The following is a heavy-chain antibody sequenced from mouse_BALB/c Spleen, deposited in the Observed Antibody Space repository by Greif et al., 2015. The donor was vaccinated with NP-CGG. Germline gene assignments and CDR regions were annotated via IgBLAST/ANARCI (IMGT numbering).Heavy chain of an antibody. D-gene: IGHD1-2*01. J-gene: IGHJ2*01. CDR2: IDTSDSYT. CDR3: ARPQFSIHYYGYGTFFDY. Sequence: VQLQQSGAELVMPGASVKMSCKASGYTFTDYWMHWVKQRPGQGLEWIGAIDTSDSYTSYNQKFKGKATLTVDESSSTAYMQLSSLTSEDSAVYYCARPQFSIHYYGYGTFFDYWGQGTTLTVSS. CDR1: GYTFTDYW. V-gene: IGHV1-69*01.